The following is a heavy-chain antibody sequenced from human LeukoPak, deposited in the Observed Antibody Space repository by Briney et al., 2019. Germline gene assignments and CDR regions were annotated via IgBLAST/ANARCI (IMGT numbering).Heavy chain of an antibody. CDR3: AKPRVVGATGWFDY. D-gene: IGHD1-26*01. J-gene: IGHJ4*02. CDR2: ISYDGSKK. CDR1: GFTFSSYD. Sequence: GGSLRLSCAASGFTFSSYDVHWVRQAPGKGLEWVAVISYDGSKKYYADSVKGRFTISRDNSKNTLYLQMNSLSAEDTAVYYCAKPRVVGATGWFDYWGQGTLVTVSS. V-gene: IGHV3-30*18.